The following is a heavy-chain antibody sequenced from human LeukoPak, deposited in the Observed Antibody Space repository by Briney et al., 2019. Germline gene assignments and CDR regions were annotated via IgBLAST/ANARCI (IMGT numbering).Heavy chain of an antibody. CDR3: AKDYGYSSSWCDY. Sequence: GGSLRLSCEASGFTFDDYGMHWVRQAPGKGLEWVSTISWNSASVGYMDSVKGRFTISRDNAKKTLYLQMNSLRPEDTALYYCAKDYGYSSSWCDYWGQGTLVTVSS. CDR1: GFTFDDYG. J-gene: IGHJ4*02. V-gene: IGHV3-9*01. D-gene: IGHD6-13*01. CDR2: ISWNSASV.